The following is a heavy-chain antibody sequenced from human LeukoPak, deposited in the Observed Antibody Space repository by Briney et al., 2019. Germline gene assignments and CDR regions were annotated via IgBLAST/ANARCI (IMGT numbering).Heavy chain of an antibody. D-gene: IGHD6-13*01. CDR2: ISASGGNT. Sequence: GGSLRLLCAASGFTLRSYAMIWVRQTPGKGLEWVSGISASGGNTHCADSVKRRVTIYRDTSKNTLYLQLNSLRAEDTAVYYCAKDGKKYGSTWDFDYCGQGTLVTVSS. CDR3: AKDGKKYGSTWDFDY. V-gene: IGHV3-23*01. J-gene: IGHJ4*02. CDR1: GFTLRSYA.